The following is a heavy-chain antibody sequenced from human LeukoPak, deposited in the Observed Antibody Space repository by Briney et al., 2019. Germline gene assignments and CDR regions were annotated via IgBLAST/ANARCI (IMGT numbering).Heavy chain of an antibody. Sequence: SVKVSCKASGYSFTSYYIHWVRQAPGQGLEWMGGIIPIFGTANYAQKFQGRVTITADKSTSTAYMELSSLRSEDTAVYYCAREVDYYDSSGYFSVVDYYYYMDVWGKGTTVTVSS. J-gene: IGHJ6*03. D-gene: IGHD3-22*01. CDR2: IIPIFGTA. CDR1: GYSFTSYY. CDR3: AREVDYYDSSGYFSVVDYYYYMDV. V-gene: IGHV1-69*06.